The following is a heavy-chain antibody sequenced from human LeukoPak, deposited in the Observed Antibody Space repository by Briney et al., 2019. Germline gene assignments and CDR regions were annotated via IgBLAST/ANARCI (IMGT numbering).Heavy chain of an antibody. CDR2: ISSSSSYI. D-gene: IGHD6-19*01. Sequence: PGRSLRLSCAASGFTFSSYSMNWVRQAPGKGLEWVSSISSSSSYIYYADSVKGRFTISRDNAKNSLYLQMNSLRAEDTAVYYCARMSGAVAGYWGQGTLVTVSS. V-gene: IGHV3-21*01. CDR1: GFTFSSYS. J-gene: IGHJ4*02. CDR3: ARMSGAVAGY.